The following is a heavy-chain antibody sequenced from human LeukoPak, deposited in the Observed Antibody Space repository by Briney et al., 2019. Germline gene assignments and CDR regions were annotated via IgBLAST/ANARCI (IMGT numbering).Heavy chain of an antibody. CDR1: GFTFSSYG. V-gene: IGHV3-23*01. CDR3: AKVAYYEILKSWFDY. J-gene: IGHJ4*02. CDR2: ISGSGGST. D-gene: IGHD3-9*01. Sequence: GGTLRLSCAASGFTFSSYGMSWVRQAPGKGLEWVSAISGSGGSTYYADSVKGRFTISRDNSKNTLYLQMNSLRAEDTAVYYCAKVAYYEILKSWFDYWGQGTLVTVSS.